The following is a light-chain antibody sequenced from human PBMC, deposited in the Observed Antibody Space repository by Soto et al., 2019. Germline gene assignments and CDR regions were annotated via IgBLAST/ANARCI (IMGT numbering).Light chain of an antibody. J-gene: IGKJ1*01. CDR1: QSISKD. V-gene: IGKV1-39*01. CDR2: DAS. Sequence: DVQMTQCPSSLFASVGDSVTLTCRASQSISKDLNWYQQKPGEAPILLIYDASILQSGVPSRFSGAVSGPDFTLTITNLQPEDFATYFCQQSYSTPWTFGLGTKVDIK. CDR3: QQSYSTPWT.